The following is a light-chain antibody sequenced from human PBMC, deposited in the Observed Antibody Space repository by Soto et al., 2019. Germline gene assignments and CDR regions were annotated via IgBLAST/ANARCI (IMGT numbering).Light chain of an antibody. CDR1: HSVNSH. Sequence: EIVMTQSPATLSVSPGERVTLSCRTSHSVNSHVAWYQHKPGQTPRLLIYDTSTRATGVPTRFSGSRSGAEFTLTINSLQSEDFAVYYCQPYNNWPLTFGGGTKVDIK. CDR3: QPYNNWPLT. J-gene: IGKJ4*01. V-gene: IGKV3-15*01. CDR2: DTS.